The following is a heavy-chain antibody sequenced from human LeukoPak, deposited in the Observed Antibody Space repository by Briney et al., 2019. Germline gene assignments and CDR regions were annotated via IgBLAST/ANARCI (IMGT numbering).Heavy chain of an antibody. CDR3: ARKEGGQLVNTRRWFDP. CDR1: GGSFSDYY. CDR2: INHSGTT. V-gene: IGHV4-34*01. D-gene: IGHD6-13*01. J-gene: IGHJ5*02. Sequence: PSETLSLTCAVYGGSFSDYYWSWICQSPGKGLEWIGEINHSGTTHYNPSLKSRVTISVDTSKNQFSLKLRSVTAADTAVYYCARKEGGQLVNTRRWFDPWGQGTLVTVSS.